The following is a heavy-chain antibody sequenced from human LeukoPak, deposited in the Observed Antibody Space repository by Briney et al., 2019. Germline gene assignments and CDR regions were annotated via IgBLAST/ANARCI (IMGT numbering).Heavy chain of an antibody. D-gene: IGHD3-10*01. V-gene: IGHV3-23*01. CDR3: AEELKHYFGSGTYYIPYYGMDV. CDR2: LSGSGGST. Sequence: GGSLRLSCAASGFTFSTYAMSWVRQAPGKGPEWVSGLSGSGGSTSYADSVKGRFTISRDNSKNTLYLQMLSLRAEDTAVYYCAEELKHYFGSGTYYIPYYGMDVWGQGTTVTVSS. J-gene: IGHJ6*02. CDR1: GFTFSTYA.